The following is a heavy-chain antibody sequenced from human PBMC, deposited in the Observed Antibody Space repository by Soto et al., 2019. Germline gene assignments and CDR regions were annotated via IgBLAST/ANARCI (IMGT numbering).Heavy chain of an antibody. J-gene: IGHJ4*02. D-gene: IGHD3-3*01. V-gene: IGHV3-23*01. CDR1: GFTFSSYA. Sequence: GGSLRLSCAASGFTFSSYAMSWVRQAPGKGLEWVSAISGSGGSTYYADSVKGRFTISRDNSKNTLYLQMNSLRAEDTAIYYCAKDQRFLEWLPLPYYFDYWGQGTLVTVSS. CDR3: AKDQRFLEWLPLPYYFDY. CDR2: ISGSGGST.